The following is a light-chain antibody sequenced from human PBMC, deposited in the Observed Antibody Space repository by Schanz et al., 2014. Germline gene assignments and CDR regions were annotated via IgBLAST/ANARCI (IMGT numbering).Light chain of an antibody. J-gene: IGKJ2*01. V-gene: IGKV3-11*01. CDR1: QSLSNNY. CDR3: QQYSDWPGYT. Sequence: EIVLTQSPGTLSLSPGERATLSCRASQSLSNNYLAWYQQKPGQAPRLLIYDASKRATGIPARFSGSGSGTEFTLTISSLQSEDFAVYYCQQYSDWPGYTFGQGTKLEIK. CDR2: DAS.